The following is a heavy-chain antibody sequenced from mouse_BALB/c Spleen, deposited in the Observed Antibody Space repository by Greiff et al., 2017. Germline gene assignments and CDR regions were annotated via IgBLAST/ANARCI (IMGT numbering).Heavy chain of an antibody. Sequence: QVQLQQPGAELVRPGASVKLSCKASGYTFTSYWINWVKQRPGQGLEWIGNIYPSDSYTNYNQKFKDKATLTVDKSSSTAYMQLSSPTSEDSAVYYGTREGGSSLYYYAMDYWGQGTSVTVSS. J-gene: IGHJ4*01. CDR3: TREGGSSLYYYAMDY. CDR2: IYPSDSYT. CDR1: GYTFTSYW. D-gene: IGHD1-1*01. V-gene: IGHV1-69*02.